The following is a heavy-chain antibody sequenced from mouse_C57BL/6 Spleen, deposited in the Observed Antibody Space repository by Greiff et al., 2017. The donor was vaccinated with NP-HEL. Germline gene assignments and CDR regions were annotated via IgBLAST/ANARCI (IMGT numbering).Heavy chain of an antibody. D-gene: IGHD1-1*01. CDR1: GYSFTDYN. CDR2: INPNYGTT. V-gene: IGHV1-39*01. J-gene: IGHJ2*01. Sequence: VHVKQSGPELVKPGASVKISCKASGYSFTDYNMNWVKQSNGKSLEWIGVINPNYGTTSYNQKFKGKATLTVDQSSSTAYMQLNSLTSEDSAVYYCARSSPTHYYGSSYSYYFDYWGQGTTLTVSS. CDR3: ARSSPTHYYGSSYSYYFDY.